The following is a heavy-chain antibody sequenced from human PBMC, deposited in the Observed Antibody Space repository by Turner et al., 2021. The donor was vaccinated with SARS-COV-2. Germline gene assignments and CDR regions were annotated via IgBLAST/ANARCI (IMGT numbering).Heavy chain of an antibody. D-gene: IGHD6-19*01. J-gene: IGHJ4*02. V-gene: IGHV4-34*01. CDR3: ARSGWSLWYFDY. CDR1: GGSFSGYY. Sequence: QVQLQQWGAGLLKPSETMSLTCAVYGGSFSGYYWSWIRQPPGKGLEWIGEINHGESTNYNPSLKSRVTISVDTSKNQFSLKLSSVTAADTAVYYCARSGWSLWYFDYWGQGTLVTVSS. CDR2: INHGEST.